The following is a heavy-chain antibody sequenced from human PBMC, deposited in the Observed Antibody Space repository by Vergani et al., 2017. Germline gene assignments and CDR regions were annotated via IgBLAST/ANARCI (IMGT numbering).Heavy chain of an antibody. Sequence: QVQVVQSRAEVKKSGASVKVSCKTSGYTFSNYYMHWVRQAPGQGLEWMGIINPSGVHTNYAQKFQGRVTMTRDTSTSTVYMELSSLSSEDTAIYYCARGDYGILTGYRYWGQGTLVTVSA. J-gene: IGHJ4*02. CDR1: GYTFSNYY. CDR3: ARGDYGILTGYRY. V-gene: IGHV1-46*03. D-gene: IGHD3-9*01. CDR2: INPSGVHT.